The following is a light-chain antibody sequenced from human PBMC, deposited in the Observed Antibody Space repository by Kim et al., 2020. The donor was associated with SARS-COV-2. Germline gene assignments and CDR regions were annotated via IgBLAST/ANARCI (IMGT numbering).Light chain of an antibody. V-gene: IGKV1-27*01. CDR3: QRYNSAPWT. CDR1: RAISNS. Sequence: ASVGDRVTITCRASRAISNSLAWYQQKPGKPPNLLIYEASTLHSGVPSRFSGSGYGTEFTLTISSLQPEDIATYFCQRYNSAPWTFGQGTKLEI. CDR2: EAS. J-gene: IGKJ1*01.